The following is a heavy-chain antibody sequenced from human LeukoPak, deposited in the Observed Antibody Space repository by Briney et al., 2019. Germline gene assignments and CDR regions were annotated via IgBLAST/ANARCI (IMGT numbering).Heavy chain of an antibody. J-gene: IGHJ4*02. CDR1: GLTLSNAW. CDR2: IKSKTDGGIK. Sequence: GGSLRLSCAASGLTLSNAWMTWVRQAPGKGLEWVARIKSKTDGGIKDYAAPVKGTFTISRDDSENTVYLQMSSLKIEDTAVYYCATGRSGYFDSWGQGILVFVSS. V-gene: IGHV3-15*01. CDR3: ATGRSGYFDS.